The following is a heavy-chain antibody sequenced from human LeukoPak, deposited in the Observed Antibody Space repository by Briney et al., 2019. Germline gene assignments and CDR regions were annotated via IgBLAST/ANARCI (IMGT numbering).Heavy chain of an antibody. CDR3: AKDLYGAFDV. V-gene: IGHV3-23*01. CDR2: ISGSNGNT. J-gene: IGHJ3*01. CDR1: GFTFSSYA. D-gene: IGHD3-10*01. Sequence: GGSLRLSCAASGFTFSSYAMSWVRQAPGKGLEWVSAISGSNGNTYYADSVKGRFTISRDNSMNMLYLQINSLRAEDTARYYCAKDLYGAFDVWGQGRQVTVSS.